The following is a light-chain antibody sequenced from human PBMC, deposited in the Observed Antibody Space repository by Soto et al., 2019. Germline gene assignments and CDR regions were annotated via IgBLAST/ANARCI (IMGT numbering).Light chain of an antibody. CDR1: QSVSSK. CDR3: QQYSYWPET. Sequence: EIMMTQSPAILSVSPGERATLSCRASQSVSSKIAWYQQKSGQAPRLLIYGASTRATGIPAGFSGSGSGTEFTLTISSLQSEDFAVYYCQQYSYWPETFGQGTKVEIK. V-gene: IGKV3D-15*01. J-gene: IGKJ1*01. CDR2: GAS.